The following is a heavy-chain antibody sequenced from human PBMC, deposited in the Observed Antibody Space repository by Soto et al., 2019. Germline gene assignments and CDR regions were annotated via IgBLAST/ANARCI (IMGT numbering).Heavy chain of an antibody. D-gene: IGHD3-10*01. V-gene: IGHV1-18*01. CDR3: ARGVGSGTYYTQYNWFDP. CDR1: GYTFTNYG. J-gene: IGHJ5*02. CDR2: INVYNGNT. Sequence: QVQLVQSGGEVKKPGASVKVSCKASGYTFTNYGISWVRQAPGQGLEWMGWINVYNGNTKYAQKVQGRVTMTTDTSTSTAYMEVTSLRSEDTAVYYCARGVGSGTYYTQYNWFDPWGQGTLVTVSS.